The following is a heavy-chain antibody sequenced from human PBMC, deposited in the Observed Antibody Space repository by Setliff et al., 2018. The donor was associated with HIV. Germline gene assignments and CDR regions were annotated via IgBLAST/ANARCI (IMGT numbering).Heavy chain of an antibody. V-gene: IGHV4-59*12. CDR1: GGSISSYY. D-gene: IGHD2-2*01. CDR2: IYYSGST. CDR3: ARDRIVVVPAAISYYSYGMDV. Sequence: SETLSLTCTVSGGSISSYYRSWIRQPPGKGLEWIGYIYYSGSTNYNPSLKSRVTISVDTSKNQFSLKLSSVTAADTAVYYCARDRIVVVPAAISYYSYGMDVWGQGTTVTVSS. J-gene: IGHJ6*02.